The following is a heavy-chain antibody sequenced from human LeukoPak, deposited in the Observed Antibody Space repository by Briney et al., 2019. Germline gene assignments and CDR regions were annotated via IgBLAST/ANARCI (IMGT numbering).Heavy chain of an antibody. CDR2: ISGSGGST. CDR1: GFTFSSYA. CDR3: AKDRSYSSSRYGDY. J-gene: IGHJ4*02. D-gene: IGHD6-13*01. Sequence: GASLRLSCAASGFTFSSYAMSWVRQAPGKGLEWVSAISGSGGSTYYADSVKGRFTISKDNSKNTLYLQMNSLRAEDTAVYYCAKDRSYSSSRYGDYWGQGTLVTVSS. V-gene: IGHV3-23*01.